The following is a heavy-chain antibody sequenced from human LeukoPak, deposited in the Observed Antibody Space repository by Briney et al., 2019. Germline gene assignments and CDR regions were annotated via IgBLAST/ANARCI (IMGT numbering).Heavy chain of an antibody. CDR3: ARAKVLRYFDCWCMDV. CDR1: GFTFSSYS. D-gene: IGHD3-9*01. Sequence: GGSLRLSCAASGFTFSSYSMNWVRQAPGKGLEWVSSISSSSSYIYYADSVKGRFTISRDNAKNSLYLQMNSLRAEDTALYYCARAKVLRYFDCWCMDVWGKGTTVTVSS. CDR2: ISSSSSYI. J-gene: IGHJ6*03. V-gene: IGHV3-21*01.